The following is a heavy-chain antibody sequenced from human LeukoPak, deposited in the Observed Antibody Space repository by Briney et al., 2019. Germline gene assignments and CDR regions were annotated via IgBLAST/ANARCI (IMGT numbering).Heavy chain of an antibody. J-gene: IGHJ6*02. D-gene: IGHD6-19*01. CDR2: IYYSGST. CDR3: ASPAYSSGWYGNYYYGMDV. V-gene: IGHV4-39*01. Sequence: SETLSLTCTVSGGSISSSSYYRGWIRQPPGKGLEWIGSIYYSGSTYYNPSLKSRVTISVDTSKNQFSLKLSSVTAADTAVYYCASPAYSSGWYGNYYYGMDVWGQGTTVTVSS. CDR1: GGSISSSSYY.